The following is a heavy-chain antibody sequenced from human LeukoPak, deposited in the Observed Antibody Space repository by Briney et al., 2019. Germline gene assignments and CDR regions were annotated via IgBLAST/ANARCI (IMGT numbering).Heavy chain of an antibody. V-gene: IGHV4-30-4*01. CDR3: ASDNSGYAQFDN. Sequence: SQTLSLTCTVSGGSISSGDHYWDWIRQPPGKGLEWIGYIYYSGGTYSNPSLRSRVTISVDTSKNQFSLKLSSVTAADTAVYYWASDNSGYAQFDNWGQGTLVTVSS. D-gene: IGHD5-12*01. CDR1: GGSISSGDHY. CDR2: IYYSGGT. J-gene: IGHJ4*02.